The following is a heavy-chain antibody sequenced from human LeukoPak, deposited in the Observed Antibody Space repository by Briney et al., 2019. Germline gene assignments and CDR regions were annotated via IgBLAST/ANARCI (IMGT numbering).Heavy chain of an antibody. CDR2: IYYSGST. CDR3: AGISYYYYYMDV. CDR1: DGSISSSSYY. J-gene: IGHJ6*03. Sequence: SETLSLTCTVSDGSISSSSYYWGWIRQPPGKGLEWIGSIYYSGSTYYNPSLKSRVTISVDTSKNQFSLKLSSVTAADTAVYYCAGISYYYYYMDVWGKGTTVTVSS. V-gene: IGHV4-39*01. D-gene: IGHD2-21*01.